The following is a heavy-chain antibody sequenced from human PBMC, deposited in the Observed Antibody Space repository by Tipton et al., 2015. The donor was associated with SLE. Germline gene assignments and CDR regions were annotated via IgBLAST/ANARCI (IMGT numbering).Heavy chain of an antibody. Sequence: TLSLTCAVYGGSFSGYYWSWIRQPPGKGLEWIGRIYTSGSTNYNPSLKSRVTISVDTSKNQFSLKLSSVTAADTAVYYCARDSAGGGDIWGQGTMVTVSS. CDR2: IYTSGST. CDR3: ARDSAGGGDI. J-gene: IGHJ3*02. D-gene: IGHD2-21*01. V-gene: IGHV4-59*10. CDR1: GGSFSGYY.